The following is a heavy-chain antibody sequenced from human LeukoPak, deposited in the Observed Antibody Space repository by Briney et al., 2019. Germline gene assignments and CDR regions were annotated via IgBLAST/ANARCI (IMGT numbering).Heavy chain of an antibody. CDR2: ITTSGSTI. CDR1: VFTFSNHE. V-gene: IGHV3-48*03. D-gene: IGHD5-18*01. Sequence: GGSLRLSCVASVFTFSNHEMNWVRQAPGKGLEWVSYITTSGSTIYYADSVKGRFTISRDNAKNSLYLQMNSLRAEDTAVYYCARDRDTAYLRADYWGQGTLVTVSS. CDR3: ARDRDTAYLRADY. J-gene: IGHJ4*02.